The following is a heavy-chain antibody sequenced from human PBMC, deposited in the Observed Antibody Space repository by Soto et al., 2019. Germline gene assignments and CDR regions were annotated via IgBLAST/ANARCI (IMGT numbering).Heavy chain of an antibody. D-gene: IGHD5-18*01. V-gene: IGHV4-30-4*01. CDR2: IYYSGST. J-gene: IGHJ6*02. CDR1: GGSIGSGDYY. Sequence: SETLSLTCTVSGGSIGSGDYYWSWIRQPPGKGLEWIGYIYYSGSTYYNPSLKSRVTISVDTSKNQFSLKLSSVTAADTAVYYCARLDTYYYYGMDVWGQGTTVTVSS. CDR3: ARLDTYYYYGMDV.